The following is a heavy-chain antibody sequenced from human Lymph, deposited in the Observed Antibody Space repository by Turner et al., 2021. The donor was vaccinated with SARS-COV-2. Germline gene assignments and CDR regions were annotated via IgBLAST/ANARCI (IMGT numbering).Heavy chain of an antibody. CDR1: GFPVSYNY. CDR2: IYSGGST. D-gene: IGHD3-3*01. CDR3: ARDLMEVGGMDV. J-gene: IGHJ6*02. Sequence: EVQLVESGGGLIQPGGSLSLSCAASGFPVSYNYMTWVRQAPGKGLEWVSVIYSGGSTYYADSVKGRFTISRDSSKNTLYLQMNSLRAEDTAVYYCARDLMEVGGMDVWGQGTTVTVSS. V-gene: IGHV3-53*01.